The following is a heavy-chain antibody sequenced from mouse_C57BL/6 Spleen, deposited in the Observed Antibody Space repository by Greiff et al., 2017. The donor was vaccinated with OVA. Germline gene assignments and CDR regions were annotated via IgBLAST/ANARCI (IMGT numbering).Heavy chain of an antibody. CDR2: ISDGGSYT. V-gene: IGHV5-4*03. D-gene: IGHD1-1*01. J-gene: IGHJ4*01. CDR3: ARGSLPYAMDY. Sequence: EVKLMESGGGLVKPGGSLKLSCAASGFTFSSYAMSWVRQTPEKRLEWVATISDGGSYTYYPDNVKGRFTISRDNAKNNLYLQMSHLKSEDTAMYYCARGSLPYAMDYWGQGTSVTVSS. CDR1: GFTFSSYA.